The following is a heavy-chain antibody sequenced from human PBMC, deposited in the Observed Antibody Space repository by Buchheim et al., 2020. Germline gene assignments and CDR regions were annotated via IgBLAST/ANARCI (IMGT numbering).Heavy chain of an antibody. CDR1: GFTFSSYG. V-gene: IGHV3-33*01. J-gene: IGHJ5*02. CDR2: IWYDGSNK. Sequence: QVQLVESGGGVVQPGRSLRLSCAASGFTFSSYGMHWVRQAPGKGLEWVAVIWYDGSNKYYADSVKGRFTISRDNSKNTLYLQMNSLRAEDTAVYYCARDIKRTQYGDYAVYNWFDPWGQGTL. D-gene: IGHD4-17*01. CDR3: ARDIKRTQYGDYAVYNWFDP.